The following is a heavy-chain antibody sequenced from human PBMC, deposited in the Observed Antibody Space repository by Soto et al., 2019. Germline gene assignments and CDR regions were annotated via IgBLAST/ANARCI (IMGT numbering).Heavy chain of an antibody. CDR2: IIPIFGTA. CDR3: ARFYCSGGSCRYYYYGMDV. D-gene: IGHD2-15*01. CDR1: GGTFSSYA. V-gene: IGHV1-69*13. J-gene: IGHJ6*02. Sequence: LVKVSCKASGGTFSSYAISWVRQAPGQGLEWMGGIIPIFGTANYAQKFQGRVTITADESTSTAYMELSSLRSEDTAVYYCARFYCSGGSCRYYYYGMDVWGQGTTVTVSS.